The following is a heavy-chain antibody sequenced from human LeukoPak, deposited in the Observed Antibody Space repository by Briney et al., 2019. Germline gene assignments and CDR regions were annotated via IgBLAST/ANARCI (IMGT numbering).Heavy chain of an antibody. J-gene: IGHJ1*01. CDR3: ARGDDILTGPFFQH. D-gene: IGHD3-9*01. CDR1: GHTFTGYY. Sequence: ASVKVSCKASGHTFTGYYMHWVRQAPGQGLEWMGWINPNSGGTNYAQKFQGRVTMTRDTSISTAYMELSRLRSDDTAVYYCARGDDILTGPFFQHWGQGTLVTVSS. CDR2: INPNSGGT. V-gene: IGHV1-2*02.